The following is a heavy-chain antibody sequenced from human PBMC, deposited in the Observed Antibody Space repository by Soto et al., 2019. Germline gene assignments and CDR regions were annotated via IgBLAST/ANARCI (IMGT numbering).Heavy chain of an antibody. D-gene: IGHD6-13*01. Sequence: ETLSLTCSVSGGSIDNYYWSWIRQAPGKGLEWIGYVYHNGRTSYNPSLKSRVSISVDRSKNQFSLNLSSVTAADTAVYYCAREDRISAPGGIWFHPWRQGTLVTVSS. CDR2: VYHNGRT. V-gene: IGHV4-59*01. CDR1: GGSIDNYY. CDR3: AREDRISAPGGIWFHP. J-gene: IGHJ5*02.